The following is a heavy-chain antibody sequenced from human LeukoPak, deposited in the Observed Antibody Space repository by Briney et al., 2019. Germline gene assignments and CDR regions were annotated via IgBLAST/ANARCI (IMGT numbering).Heavy chain of an antibody. J-gene: IGHJ3*02. V-gene: IGHV1-18*01. CDR1: GYTFTSYG. D-gene: IGHD3-22*01. CDR2: ISAYNGNT. CDR3: ARDSILLPSPHAFVI. Sequence: ASVKVSCKASGYTFTSYGISWVRQAPGQGLEWMGWISAYNGNTNYAQKLQGRVTMTTDTSTSTAYMELRSLRSDDTAVYYCARDSILLPSPHAFVIWGQGTMVTVSS.